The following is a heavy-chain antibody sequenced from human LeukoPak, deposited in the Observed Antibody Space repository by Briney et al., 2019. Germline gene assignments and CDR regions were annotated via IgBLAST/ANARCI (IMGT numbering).Heavy chain of an antibody. CDR3: ARAITYSSSWYYFDY. Sequence: AASVKVSCKASGYTFTGYYMHWVRQAPGQGLEWMGWVNPNSGGTNYAQKFQGRVTMTRDTSISTAYMELSRLRSDDTAVYYCARAITYSSSWYYFDYWGQGTLVTVSS. V-gene: IGHV1-2*02. CDR2: VNPNSGGT. CDR1: GYTFTGYY. J-gene: IGHJ4*02. D-gene: IGHD6-13*01.